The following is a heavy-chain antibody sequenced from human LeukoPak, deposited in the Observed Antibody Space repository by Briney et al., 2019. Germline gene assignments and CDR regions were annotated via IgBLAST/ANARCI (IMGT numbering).Heavy chain of an antibody. Sequence: GGSLRLSCAASGFTFSDLHMTWIRQAPGKGLEWVSFIDGDGATTRYADSVKGRFTVSRDNSRNSLYLQMNSLRTEDTALYYCAMATRYTLPDFWGQGAQVTVSS. J-gene: IGHJ4*02. D-gene: IGHD2-2*02. CDR1: GFTFSDLH. CDR3: AMATRYTLPDF. CDR2: IDGDGATT. V-gene: IGHV3-43*02.